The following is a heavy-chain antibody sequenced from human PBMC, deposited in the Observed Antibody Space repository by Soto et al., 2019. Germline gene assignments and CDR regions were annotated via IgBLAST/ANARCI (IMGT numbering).Heavy chain of an antibody. J-gene: IGHJ6*02. D-gene: IGHD3-3*01. Sequence: SETLSLTCAVYGGSFSGYYWSWIRQPPGKGLEWIGEINHSGSTNYNPSLKSRVTISVDTSKNQFSLKLSSVTAADTAVYYCARTRLTIFGVVTQYYYYGMDVWGQGTTVT. V-gene: IGHV4-34*01. CDR1: GGSFSGYY. CDR2: INHSGST. CDR3: ARTRLTIFGVVTQYYYYGMDV.